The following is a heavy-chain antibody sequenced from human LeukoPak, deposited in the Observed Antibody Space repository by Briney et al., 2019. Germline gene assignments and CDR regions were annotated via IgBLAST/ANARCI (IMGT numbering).Heavy chain of an antibody. CDR1: GGSISSYY. D-gene: IGHD6-13*01. CDR2: IYHSGST. CDR3: ARAPGYSSSWYGY. J-gene: IGHJ4*02. Sequence: SETLSLTCTVSGGSISSYYWSWIRQPPGKGLEWIGSIYHSGSTYYNPSLKGRVTISVDTSKNQFSLKLSSVTAADTAVYYCARAPGYSSSWYGYWGQGTLVTVSS. V-gene: IGHV4-38-2*02.